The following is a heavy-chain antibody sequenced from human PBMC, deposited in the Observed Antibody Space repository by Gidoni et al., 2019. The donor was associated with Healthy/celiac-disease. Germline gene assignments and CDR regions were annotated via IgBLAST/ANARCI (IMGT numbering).Heavy chain of an antibody. D-gene: IGHD5-12*01. J-gene: IGHJ3*02. CDR1: GGSISSSSYY. Sequence: QLQLQESGPGLVKPSETLSLTCTVSGGSISSSSYYWGWIRQPPGKGLEWIGSIYYSGSTYYNPSLKSRVTISVDTSKNQFSLKLSSVTAADTAVYYCARAPRWLQTYDAFDIWGQGTMVTVSS. CDR3: ARAPRWLQTYDAFDI. V-gene: IGHV4-39*01. CDR2: IYYSGST.